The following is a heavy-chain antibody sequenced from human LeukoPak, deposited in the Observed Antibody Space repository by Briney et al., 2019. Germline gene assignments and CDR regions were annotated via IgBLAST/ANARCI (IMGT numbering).Heavy chain of an antibody. J-gene: IGHJ5*02. V-gene: IGHV3-48*01. CDR1: GFTFSSYS. CDR3: ARGNIPDFWSGSFDP. Sequence: PGGSLRLSCAASGFTFSSYSMNWVRQAPGKGLEWVSYISSSSSTIYYADSVKGRFTISRDNAKDSLYLQMNSLRAEDTAVYYCARGNIPDFWSGSFDPWGQGTLVTVSS. CDR2: ISSSSSTI. D-gene: IGHD3-3*01.